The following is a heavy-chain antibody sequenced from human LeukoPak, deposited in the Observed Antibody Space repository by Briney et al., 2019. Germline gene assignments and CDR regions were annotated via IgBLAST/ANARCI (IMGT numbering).Heavy chain of an antibody. CDR3: ARDHWGIVENGYDYFYYDMDV. J-gene: IGHJ6*02. Sequence: GASVKVSCKASGGSSSTSGFSWVRQAPGQGLEWMGGVIPIYGTPSYAQKFQGRVTITTDESTSTAYMELSSLRSEDTAVYYCARDHWGIVENGYDYFYYDMDVWGQGTTVTVSS. CDR2: VIPIYGTP. D-gene: IGHD7-27*01. CDR1: GGSSSTSG. V-gene: IGHV1-69*05.